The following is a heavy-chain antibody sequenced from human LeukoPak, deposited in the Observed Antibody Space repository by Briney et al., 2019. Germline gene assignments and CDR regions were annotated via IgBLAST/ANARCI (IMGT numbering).Heavy chain of an antibody. D-gene: IGHD3-22*01. CDR1: GGSISSYY. J-gene: IGHJ5*02. CDR3: ARDLIGSGDDSTNWFDP. Sequence: SETLSLTCHVSGGSISSYYWSWIRQPPGKGLEWVGYIYYSGSTNYNPSLKSRITISVDTSKNQFSLKLSSVTAADTAVYYCARDLIGSGDDSTNWFDPWGQGTLVTVSS. CDR2: IYYSGST. V-gene: IGHV4-59*01.